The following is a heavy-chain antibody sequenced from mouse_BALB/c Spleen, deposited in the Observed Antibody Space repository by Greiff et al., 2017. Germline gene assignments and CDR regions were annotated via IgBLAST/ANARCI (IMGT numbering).Heavy chain of an antibody. CDR2: INPSSGYT. D-gene: IGHD1-1*01. J-gene: IGHJ2*01. V-gene: IGHV1-4*02. CDR3: ASPITTVVAPFDY. CDR1: GYTFTSYT. Sequence: VQLQQSAAELARPGASVKMSCKASGYTFTSYTMHWVKQRPGQGLEWIGYINPSSGYTEYNQKFKDKTTLTADKSSSTAYMQLSSLTSEDSAVYYCASPITTVVAPFDYWGQGTTLTVSS.